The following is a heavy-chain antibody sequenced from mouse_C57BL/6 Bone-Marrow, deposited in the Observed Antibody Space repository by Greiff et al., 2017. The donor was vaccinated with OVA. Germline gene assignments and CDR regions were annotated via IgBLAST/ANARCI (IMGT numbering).Heavy chain of an antibody. CDR3: AGGYYPFAY. J-gene: IGHJ3*01. V-gene: IGHV1-69*01. D-gene: IGHD2-3*01. CDR2: IDPSDSYT. Sequence: QVQLQQPGAELVMPGASVKLSCKASGYTFTSYWMHWVKQRPGQGLAWIGEIDPSDSYTNYNQKFKGKSTLTVDKSSSTAYMQLSSLTSEDSAVYYCAGGYYPFAYWGQGTLVTVSA. CDR1: GYTFTSYW.